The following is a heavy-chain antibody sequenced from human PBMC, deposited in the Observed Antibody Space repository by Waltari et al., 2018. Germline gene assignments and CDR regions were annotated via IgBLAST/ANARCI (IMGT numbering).Heavy chain of an antibody. CDR3: ARVVAVAGVGEF. J-gene: IGHJ4*02. CDR1: GYTFTSYG. D-gene: IGHD6-19*01. V-gene: IGHV1-18*04. Sequence: QVQLVQSGAEVKKPGASVQVSCKASGYTFTSYGINGGRQAPGQGLEWMGWISAYNGKTNYAQKLQGRVTMTTDTSTNTAYMELRSLRSDDTAVYYCARVVAVAGVGEFWGQGTLVTVSS. CDR2: ISAYNGKT.